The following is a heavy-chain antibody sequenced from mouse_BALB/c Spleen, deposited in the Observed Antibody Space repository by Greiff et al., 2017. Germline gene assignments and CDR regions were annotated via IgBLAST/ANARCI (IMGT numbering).Heavy chain of an antibody. CDR3: ANLYYGSSYDAMDY. V-gene: IGHV14-3*02. D-gene: IGHD1-1*01. J-gene: IGHJ4*01. CDR1: GFNIKDTY. Sequence: EVQLQQSGAELVKPGASVKLSCTASGFNIKDTYMHWVKQRPEQGLEWIGRIDPANGNTKYDPKFQGKATITADTSSNTAYLQLSSLTSEDSAVYYCANLYYGSSYDAMDYWGQGTSVTVSS. CDR2: IDPANGNT.